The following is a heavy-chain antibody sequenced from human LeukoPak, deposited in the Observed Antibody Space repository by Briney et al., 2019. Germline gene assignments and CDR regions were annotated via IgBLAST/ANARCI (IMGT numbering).Heavy chain of an antibody. Sequence: GGSLRLSCAASGFTFSSYSMNWVRQAPGKGLEWVSYISSSSSTIYYADSVKGRFTISRDNAKNSLYLQMNSLRAEDTAVYYCARNTYNWDDGGWDYWGQGTLVTVSS. CDR2: ISSSSSTI. CDR1: GFTFSSYS. J-gene: IGHJ4*02. CDR3: ARNTYNWDDGGWDY. V-gene: IGHV3-48*04. D-gene: IGHD1-20*01.